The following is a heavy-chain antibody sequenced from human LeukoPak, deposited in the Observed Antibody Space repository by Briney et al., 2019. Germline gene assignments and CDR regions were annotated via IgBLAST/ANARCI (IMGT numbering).Heavy chain of an antibody. D-gene: IGHD1-26*01. V-gene: IGHV3-7*01. Sequence: GGSLRLSCADSGFTFSSYWMSWVRQAPGKGLEWVANIKQDGSEKYYVDSVKGRFTISRDNAKNSLYLQMDSLRAEDTAVYYCARDLKMGASELVYWGQRTLVTLSS. CDR1: GFTFSSYW. CDR3: ARDLKMGASELVY. CDR2: IKQDGSEK. J-gene: IGHJ4*02.